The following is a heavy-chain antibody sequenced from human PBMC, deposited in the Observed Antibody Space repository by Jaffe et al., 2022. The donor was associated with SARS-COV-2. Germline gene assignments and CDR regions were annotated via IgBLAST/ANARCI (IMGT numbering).Heavy chain of an antibody. V-gene: IGHV1-46*04. J-gene: IGHJ4*02. D-gene: IGHD3-10*01. CDR1: GYTFTSYY. CDR3: ARDPVGDHYGFLDY. CDR2: INPSGDKT. Sequence: QVHLVQSGAEVKKPGASVKVSCKTSGYTFTSYYMNWVRQAPGQGLEWMGIINPSGDKTVYAQKLQGRVTVTRDTSTSTVYMELSSLRSEDTAVYYCARDPVGDHYGFLDYWGQGTPVTVSS.